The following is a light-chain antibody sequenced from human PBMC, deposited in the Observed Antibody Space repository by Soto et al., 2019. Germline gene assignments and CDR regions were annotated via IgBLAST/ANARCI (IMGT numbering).Light chain of an antibody. Sequence: EMVMTQSPATLSVSPGERATLSCRASQSVSSNLAWYQQKPGQAPRLLIYGASTRATGIPARFSGSGSGTEFTLTISSLQSEDFAVYYCQQYNNWPPWTFGQVTKVDI. CDR1: QSVSSN. CDR2: GAS. CDR3: QQYNNWPPWT. J-gene: IGKJ1*01. V-gene: IGKV3-15*01.